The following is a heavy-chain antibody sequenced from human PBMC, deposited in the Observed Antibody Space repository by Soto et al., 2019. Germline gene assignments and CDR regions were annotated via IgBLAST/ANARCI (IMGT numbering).Heavy chain of an antibody. J-gene: IGHJ4*02. CDR2: ISGSGGST. CDR1: GFTFSSYA. CDR3: AKDFGLMTTVTTGDFDY. Sequence: GGSLRLSCAASGFTFSSYAMSWVRQAPGKGLEWVSAISGSGGSTYYADSVKGRFTISRDNSKNTLYLQMNSLRAEDTAVYYCAKDFGLMTTVTTGDFDYWGQGTLVTVSS. D-gene: IGHD4-17*01. V-gene: IGHV3-23*01.